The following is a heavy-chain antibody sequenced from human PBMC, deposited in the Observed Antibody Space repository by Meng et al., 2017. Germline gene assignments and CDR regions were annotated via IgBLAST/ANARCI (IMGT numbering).Heavy chain of an antibody. D-gene: IGHD4-17*01. J-gene: IGHJ5*02. CDR1: GGFLSSGGYY. V-gene: IGHV4-31*03. CDR3: ARSLTVTTVWFDP. Sequence: VEQQEAGAGVVKPSKTLAIPCTVRGGFLSSGGYYWSWIRQDPGKGLEWIGYIYYSGSTYYNQSLKSRVTISVDTSKNQFSLKLSSVTAADTAVYYCARSLTVTTVWFDPWGQGTLVTVSS. CDR2: IYYSGST.